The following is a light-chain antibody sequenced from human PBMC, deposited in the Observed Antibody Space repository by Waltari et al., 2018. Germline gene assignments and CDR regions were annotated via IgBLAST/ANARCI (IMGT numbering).Light chain of an antibody. CDR2: DAS. V-gene: IGKV3-20*01. J-gene: IGKJ2*01. Sequence: EIVLTQSPGTLSLSPGERATLSCRASQSVSRNYLTWYQQKPGQAPRLLIYDASTRATGVPDRFGGSGSGTDFTLTISRLEPEDFAVYYCQQYGDSPPYTFDQGTRLEIK. CDR3: QQYGDSPPYT. CDR1: QSVSRNY.